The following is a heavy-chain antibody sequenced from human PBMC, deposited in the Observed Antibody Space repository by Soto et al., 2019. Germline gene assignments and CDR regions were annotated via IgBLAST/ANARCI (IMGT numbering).Heavy chain of an antibody. J-gene: IGHJ3*02. CDR2: IYYSGST. CDR1: RGSISSGDYY. CDR3: ARADGYNFNAFDI. Sequence: PSETLSLTCTVSRGSISSGDYYWSWIRQPPGKGREWIGYIYYSGSTYYNPSLKSRVTISVDTSKNQFSLKLSSVTAADTAVYYCARADGYNFNAFDIWGQGTMVTVSS. V-gene: IGHV4-30-4*01. D-gene: IGHD5-12*01.